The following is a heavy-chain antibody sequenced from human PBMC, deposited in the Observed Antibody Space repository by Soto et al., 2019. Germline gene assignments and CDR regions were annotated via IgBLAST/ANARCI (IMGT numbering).Heavy chain of an antibody. J-gene: IGHJ3*02. Sequence: LSLTCTVSGGSISSGGYYWSWIRQHPGKGLEWIGYIYYSGSTYYNPSLKSRVTISVDTSKNQFSLKLSSVTAADTAVYYCARGRSGFGEDAFDIWGQGTMVTVSS. V-gene: IGHV4-31*03. CDR1: GGSISSGGYY. CDR3: ARGRSGFGEDAFDI. CDR2: IYYSGST. D-gene: IGHD3-10*01.